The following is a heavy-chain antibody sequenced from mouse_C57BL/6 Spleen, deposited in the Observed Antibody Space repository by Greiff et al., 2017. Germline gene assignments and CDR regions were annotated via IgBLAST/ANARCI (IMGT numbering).Heavy chain of an antibody. V-gene: IGHV1-4*01. CDR3: SRSCYYDDYWYFDV. J-gene: IGHJ1*03. CDR2: ITPSSGYT. CDR1: GYTFTSYT. Sequence: VHLVESGAELARPGASVKMSCKASGYTFTSYTMHWVKQRPGQGLEWSGYITPSSGYTKYKQKFKDKATLTADTSSSTAYMQLSSLTSEDSAVYYCSRSCYYDDYWYFDVWGTGTTVTVSS. D-gene: IGHD1-1*01.